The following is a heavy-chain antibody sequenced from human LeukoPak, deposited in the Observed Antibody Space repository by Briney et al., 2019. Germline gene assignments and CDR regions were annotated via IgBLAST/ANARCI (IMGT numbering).Heavy chain of an antibody. CDR2: INPNSGGT. V-gene: IGHV1-2*02. CDR3: ARALPTMVRGLDV. D-gene: IGHD3-10*01. Sequence: ASVKVSCKASGYTFTGYYMHWVRQAPGQGLEWMGWINPNSGGTNYAQKFRGRVTMTRDTSISTAYMELSRLRSDDTAVYYCARALPTMVRGLDVWGQGTTVTVSS. J-gene: IGHJ6*02. CDR1: GYTFTGYY.